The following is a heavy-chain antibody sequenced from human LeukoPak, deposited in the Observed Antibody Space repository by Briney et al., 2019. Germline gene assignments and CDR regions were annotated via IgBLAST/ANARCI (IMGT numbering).Heavy chain of an antibody. J-gene: IGHJ4*02. CDR3: AKGTYSGYDVDY. CDR1: GFTFSSYA. Sequence: GGSLRLSCAASGFTFSSYAMSWVRQAPGKGLEWVSAISGSGGSTYYADSVKGRFTISRDNSKNTPYLQMNSLRAEDTAVYYCAKGTYSGYDVDYWGQGTLVTVSS. CDR2: ISGSGGST. V-gene: IGHV3-23*01. D-gene: IGHD5-12*01.